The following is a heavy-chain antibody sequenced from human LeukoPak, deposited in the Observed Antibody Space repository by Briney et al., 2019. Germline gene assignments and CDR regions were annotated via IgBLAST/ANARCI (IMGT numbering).Heavy chain of an antibody. J-gene: IGHJ4*02. CDR2: MSGSGGRT. CDR1: GITLSNYG. V-gene: IGHV3-23*01. D-gene: IGHD3-22*01. CDR3: AKRGVVIRVILVGFHKEAYYFDS. Sequence: SGGSLRLSCALSGITLSNYGMSWVRQAPGKGLEWVAGMSGSGGRTNYADSVKGRLTISRDNPKNTLYLQMNSLRAEDRGVYFCAKRGVVIRVILVGFHKEAYYFDSWGQGALVTVSS.